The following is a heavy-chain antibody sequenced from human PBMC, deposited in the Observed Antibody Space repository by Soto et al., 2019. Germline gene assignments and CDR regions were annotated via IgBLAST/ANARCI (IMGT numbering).Heavy chain of an antibody. CDR2: IYYSGST. Sequence: SETLSLTCTVSGGSISSYYWSWIRQPPGKGLEWIGYIYYSGSTNYNPSLKSRVTISVDTSKNQFSLKLSSVTAADTAVYYCARHRDYDYLDYWGQGTLVTVSS. J-gene: IGHJ4*02. V-gene: IGHV4-59*08. CDR1: GGSISSYY. D-gene: IGHD4-17*01. CDR3: ARHRDYDYLDY.